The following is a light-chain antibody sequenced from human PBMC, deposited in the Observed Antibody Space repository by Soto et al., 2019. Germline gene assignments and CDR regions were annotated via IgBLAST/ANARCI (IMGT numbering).Light chain of an antibody. Sequence: DIHMTQSPSTLSASVGDRVTITCRASQSISIWLAWYQQKPGKAPNLLIYKTSSLESGVPSRFSGSGSGTEFTLTISSLQPDDFATYYCQHYNYYSWTFGQGIKVEIK. CDR3: QHYNYYSWT. CDR1: QSISIW. J-gene: IGKJ1*01. CDR2: KTS. V-gene: IGKV1-5*03.